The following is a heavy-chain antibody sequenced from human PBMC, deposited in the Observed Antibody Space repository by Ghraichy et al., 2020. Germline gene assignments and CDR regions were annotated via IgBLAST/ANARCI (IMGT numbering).Heavy chain of an antibody. CDR3: ARAPARYNWNDFGCMDV. Sequence: ASVKVSCKASGYTFTSYYMHWVRQAPGQGLEWMGIINPSGGSTSYAQKFQGRVTMTRDTSTSTVYMELSSLRSEDTAVYYCARAPARYNWNDFGCMDVWGQGTTVTVSS. J-gene: IGHJ6*02. CDR2: INPSGGST. D-gene: IGHD1-1*01. V-gene: IGHV1-46*01. CDR1: GYTFTSYY.